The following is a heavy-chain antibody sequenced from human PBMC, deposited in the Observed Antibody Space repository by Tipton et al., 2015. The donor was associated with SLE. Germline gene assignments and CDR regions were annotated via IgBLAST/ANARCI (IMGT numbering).Heavy chain of an antibody. J-gene: IGHJ4*02. CDR2: IDSDGTIT. CDR3: ARIHYYGSGSRDY. CDR1: GFTFNMYV. V-gene: IGHV3-74*01. Sequence: GSLRLSCAASGFTFNMYVMSWVRQAPGKGLAWVSRIDSDGTITNYADTVKGRFTISRDNAKDTLYLQMNSLRAEDTAVYYCARIHYYGSGSRDYWGQGTLVTVSS. D-gene: IGHD3-10*01.